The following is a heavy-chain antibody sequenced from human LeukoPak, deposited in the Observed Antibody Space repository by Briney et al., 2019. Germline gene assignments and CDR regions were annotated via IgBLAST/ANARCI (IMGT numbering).Heavy chain of an antibody. CDR1: GFTSITTY. D-gene: IGHD1-26*01. Sequence: GGSLRLSVPAPGFTSITTYRTWFAQPPGKGLEWVSVIYSGGSTYYADSVKGRFTISRDNSKNTLYLQMNSLRAEDTAVYYCASAIVGANDYWGQGTLVTVSS. V-gene: IGHV3-53*01. CDR2: IYSGGST. CDR3: ASAIVGANDY. J-gene: IGHJ4*02.